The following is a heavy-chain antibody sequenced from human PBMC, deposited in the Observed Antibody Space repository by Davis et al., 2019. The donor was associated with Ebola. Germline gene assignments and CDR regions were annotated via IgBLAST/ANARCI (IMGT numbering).Heavy chain of an antibody. J-gene: IGHJ4*02. D-gene: IGHD6-19*01. V-gene: IGHV4-34*01. CDR3: ARYSSGWYGFDY. CDR1: GGSFSGYY. Sequence: MPSETLSLTCAVYGGSFSGYYWSWIRQPPGKGLEWIGEINHSGSTNYNPSLKSRVTISVDTSKNQFSLKLSSVTAADTAVYYCARYSSGWYGFDYWGQGTLVTVSS. CDR2: INHSGST.